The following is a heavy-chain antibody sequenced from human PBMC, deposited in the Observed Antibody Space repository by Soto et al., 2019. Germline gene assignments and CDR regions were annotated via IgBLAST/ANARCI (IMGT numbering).Heavy chain of an antibody. CDR1: GFTFSDYY. D-gene: IGHD2-2*01. CDR2: ISSSGSTI. CDR3: AKGGNIVVVPVTFDY. V-gene: IGHV3-11*01. J-gene: IGHJ4*02. Sequence: GSLRLSCAASGFTFSDYYMSWIRQAPGKGLEWVSYISSSGSTIYYADSVKGRFTISRDNAKNSLYLQMNSLRAEDTAVYYCAKGGNIVVVPVTFDYWGQGTLVTVSS.